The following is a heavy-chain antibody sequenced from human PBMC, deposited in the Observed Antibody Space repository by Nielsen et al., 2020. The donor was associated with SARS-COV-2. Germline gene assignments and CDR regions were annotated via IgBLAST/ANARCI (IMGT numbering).Heavy chain of an antibody. V-gene: IGHV2-70*11. CDR2: IDWDDDK. Sequence: SGPTLVKPTQTLTLTCTFSGFSLSTTGMCVNWIRQPPGKALEWLARIDWDDDKYYSTSLKTRLAISKDTSKNQVVLTITNMDPVDTATYFCARRTPHTRGDFDYWGQGILVTVSS. J-gene: IGHJ4*02. CDR3: ARRTPHTRGDFDY. D-gene: IGHD1-26*01. CDR1: GFSLSTTGMC.